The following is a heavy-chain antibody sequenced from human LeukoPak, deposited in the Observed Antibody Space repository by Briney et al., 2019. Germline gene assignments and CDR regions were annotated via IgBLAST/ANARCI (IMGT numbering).Heavy chain of an antibody. J-gene: IGHJ5*02. D-gene: IGHD6-13*01. V-gene: IGHV3-15*05. CDR2: IKTRGDGATT. CDR3: TTEAPYTSGWFS. Sequence: GGSLRLSCAACGFMFSDYAMHWVRQTPEKGLEWVGRIKTRGDGATTDLTAPVKGRFAISRDDSKSTLYLHMNSLTIDDTAVYYCTTEAPYTSGWFSWGQGTLVTVSS. CDR1: GFMFSDYA.